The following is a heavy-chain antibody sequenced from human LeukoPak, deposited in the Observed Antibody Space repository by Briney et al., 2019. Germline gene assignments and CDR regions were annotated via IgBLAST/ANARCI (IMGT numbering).Heavy chain of an antibody. J-gene: IGHJ4*02. CDR2: ISSSSSTI. CDR1: GFTFSSYS. Sequence: GGSLRLSCAASGFTFSSYSMNWVRQAPGKGLEWVSYISSSSSTIYYADSVKGRFTISRDNAKNSPYLQMNSLRAEDTAVYYCASTTYGSGSYNWGQGTLVTVSS. CDR3: ASTTYGSGSYN. V-gene: IGHV3-48*04. D-gene: IGHD3-10*01.